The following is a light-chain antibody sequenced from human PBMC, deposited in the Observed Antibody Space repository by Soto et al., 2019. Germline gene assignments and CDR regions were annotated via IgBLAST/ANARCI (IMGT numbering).Light chain of an antibody. Sequence: QPVLTQPPSVSGAPGQRVTISCTGSSSNIGAGYDVHWYQQLPGTAPKLLIYGNSNRPSGVPDRFSGSKSGTSASLAITGLQAEDEADYYCQSYDSSLSGSMFGRGTKLTVL. CDR2: GNS. CDR1: SSNIGAGYD. CDR3: QSYDSSLSGSM. J-gene: IGLJ3*02. V-gene: IGLV1-40*01.